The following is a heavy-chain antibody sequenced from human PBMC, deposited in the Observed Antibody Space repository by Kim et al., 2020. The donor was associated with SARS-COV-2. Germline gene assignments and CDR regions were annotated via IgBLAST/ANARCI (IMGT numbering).Heavy chain of an antibody. CDR3: AREGSTMIVVVADAFDI. V-gene: IGHV1-18*01. Sequence: LQGRVTMTTDTSTSTAYMELRSLRSDDTAVYYCAREGSTMIVVVADAFDIWGQGTMVTVSS. J-gene: IGHJ3*02. D-gene: IGHD3-22*01.